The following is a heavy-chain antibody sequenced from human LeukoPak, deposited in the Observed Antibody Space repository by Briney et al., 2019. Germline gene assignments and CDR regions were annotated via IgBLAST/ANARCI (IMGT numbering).Heavy chain of an antibody. CDR2: INHSGST. J-gene: IGHJ4*02. CDR1: GGSFSGYY. V-gene: IGHV4-34*01. D-gene: IGHD4-17*01. CDR3: ARGPLSGDYYFDY. Sequence: NTSETLSLTCAVYGGSFSGYYWSWIRQPPGKGPEWIGEINHSGSTNYNPSLKSRVTISVDTSKNQFSLKLSSVTAADTAVYYCARGPLSGDYYFDYWGQGTLVTVSS.